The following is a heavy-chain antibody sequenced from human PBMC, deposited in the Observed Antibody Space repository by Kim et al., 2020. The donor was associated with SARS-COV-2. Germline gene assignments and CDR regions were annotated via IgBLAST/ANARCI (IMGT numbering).Heavy chain of an antibody. Sequence: IFSADTVKGRFTISRDNAKSSLYLQMNSLRAEDTAVYYCASEIAVAGFHDYWGQGTLVTVSS. J-gene: IGHJ4*02. CDR2: I. V-gene: IGHV3-21*01. D-gene: IGHD6-19*01. CDR3: ASEIAVAGFHDY.